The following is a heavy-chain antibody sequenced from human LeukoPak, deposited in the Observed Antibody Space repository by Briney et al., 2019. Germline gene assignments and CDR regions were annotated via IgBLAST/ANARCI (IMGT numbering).Heavy chain of an antibody. J-gene: IGHJ3*02. CDR3: ASYSSGEDAFDI. Sequence: GASVKVSCKASGYTSTGYYMHWVRQAPGQGLEWMGWINPNSGGTNYAQKFQGRVTMTRDTSTSTVYMELSSLRSEDTAVYYCASYSSGEDAFDIWGQGTMVTVSS. D-gene: IGHD6-19*01. V-gene: IGHV1-2*02. CDR1: GYTSTGYY. CDR2: INPNSGGT.